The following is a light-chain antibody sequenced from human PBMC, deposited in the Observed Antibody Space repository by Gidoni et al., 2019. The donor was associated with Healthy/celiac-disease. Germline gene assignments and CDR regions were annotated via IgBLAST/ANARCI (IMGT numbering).Light chain of an antibody. CDR2: AAS. J-gene: IGKJ2*03. CDR1: QSISSY. Sequence: DIQMTQSPYSLSASVGDRVTITCRASQSISSYLNWYQQKPGKAPKLLIYAASSLQSGVPSRFSGSGSGTDFTLTISSLQPEDVATYYCQQSYSTPPSFGQGTKLEIK. CDR3: QQSYSTPPS. V-gene: IGKV1-39*01.